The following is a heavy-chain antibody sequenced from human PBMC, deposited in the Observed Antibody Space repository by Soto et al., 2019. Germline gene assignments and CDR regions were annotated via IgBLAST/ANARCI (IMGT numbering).Heavy chain of an antibody. CDR3: RQISGSYYCY. Sequence: GGSLRLSCAASGFTITTYAMSWVRQAPGKGLEWVSTISGSGDGTYYADSVKGRFTISRDNINKTLHLHMNSLPAAETAVHFCRQISGSYYCYCVQGTLVTVSS. V-gene: IGHV3-23*01. D-gene: IGHD3-22*01. CDR2: ISGSGDGT. CDR1: GFTITTYA. J-gene: IGHJ4*02.